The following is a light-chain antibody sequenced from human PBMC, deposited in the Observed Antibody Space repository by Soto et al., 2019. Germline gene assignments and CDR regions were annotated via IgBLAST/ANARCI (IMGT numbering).Light chain of an antibody. J-gene: IGLJ3*02. CDR2: EVN. V-gene: IGLV2-14*01. CDR3: SSWTRTTTPWV. Sequence: QSALTQPAPVSGSPGQSITISCTGTSSDIGDYNHVSWYQKYPGKAPKLMIYEVNNRPSGVSNRFSGSKSGNTASLTISGLQAEDEGDYYCSSWTRTTTPWVFGGGTKVTVL. CDR1: SSDIGDYNH.